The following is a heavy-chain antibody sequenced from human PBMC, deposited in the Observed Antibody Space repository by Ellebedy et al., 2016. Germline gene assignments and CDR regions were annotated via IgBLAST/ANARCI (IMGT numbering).Heavy chain of an antibody. CDR2: ISSSSSYI. V-gene: IGHV3-21*04. CDR3: ASSVRGYFDL. CDR1: GFTFSSYS. D-gene: IGHD5/OR15-5a*01. Sequence: GGSLRLXXAASGFTFSSYSMNWVRQAPGKGLEWVSSISSSSSYIYYADSVKGRFTISRDNSKNTLYLQMNSLRAEDTAVYYCASSVRGYFDLWGRGTLVTVSS. J-gene: IGHJ2*01.